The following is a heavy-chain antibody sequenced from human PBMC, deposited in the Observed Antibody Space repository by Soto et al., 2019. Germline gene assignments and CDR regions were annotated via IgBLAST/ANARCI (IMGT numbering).Heavy chain of an antibody. CDR3: ARYQAVTVTDLPTGMDV. J-gene: IGHJ6*02. D-gene: IGHD4-4*01. Sequence: PSETLSLTCTVSGGSISSSSYYWGWIRQPPGKRLEWIGSIYYSGSTYYNPSLKSRVTISVDTSKNQFSLKLSSVTAADTAVYYCARYQAVTVTDLPTGMDVWGQGTTVTVSS. CDR1: GGSISSSSYY. V-gene: IGHV4-39*01. CDR2: IYYSGST.